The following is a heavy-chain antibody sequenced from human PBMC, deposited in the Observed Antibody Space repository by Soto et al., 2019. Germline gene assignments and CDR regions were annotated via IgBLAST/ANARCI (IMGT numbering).Heavy chain of an antibody. D-gene: IGHD1-26*01. J-gene: IGHJ6*02. CDR3: AKAGELLYYYYGMDV. V-gene: IGHV3-30*18. CDR1: GFTFSSYG. CDR2: ISYDGSNK. Sequence: QVQLVESGGGVVQPGRSLRLSCAASGFTFSSYGMHWVRQAPGKGLEWVAVISYDGSNKYYADSVKGRFTISRDNSKNTLYLQMNSLRAEDTAVYYCAKAGELLYYYYGMDVWGQGTTVTVSS.